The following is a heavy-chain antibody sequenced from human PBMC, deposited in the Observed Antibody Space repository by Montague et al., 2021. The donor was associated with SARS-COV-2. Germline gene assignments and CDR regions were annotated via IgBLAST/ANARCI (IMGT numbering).Heavy chain of an antibody. CDR3: ARGAPTITMIVVVFTGAGWYFDL. CDR1: SGSFSDYY. V-gene: IGHV4-34*01. CDR2: INHSGSI. J-gene: IGHJ2*01. Sequence: SETLSLTCALYSGSFSDYYWTWIRQPPGKGLEWIGEINHSGSINYNPSLKSRVSISVDTSKNQSSLKLTSVTAADTAVYYCARGAPTITMIVVVFTGAGWYFDLWGRGTLVTVSS. D-gene: IGHD3-22*01.